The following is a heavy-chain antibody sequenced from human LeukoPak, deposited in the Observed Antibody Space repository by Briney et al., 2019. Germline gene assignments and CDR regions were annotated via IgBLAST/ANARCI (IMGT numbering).Heavy chain of an antibody. CDR1: GYTFTGYY. V-gene: IGHV1-2*02. J-gene: IGHJ4*02. CDR2: INPNSGGT. D-gene: IGHD2-2*01. Sequence: GASVKVSCKASGYTFTGYYMHWVRQAPGQGLEWMGWINPNSGGTNYAQKFQGRVTMTRDTSISTAYMELSRLRSDDTAVYYCARDLSRIVVVPAAMDYWGQGTLVTVSS. CDR3: ARDLSRIVVVPAAMDY.